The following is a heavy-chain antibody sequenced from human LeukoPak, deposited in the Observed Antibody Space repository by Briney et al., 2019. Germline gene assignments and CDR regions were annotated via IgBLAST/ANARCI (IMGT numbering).Heavy chain of an antibody. V-gene: IGHV3-33*01. CDR3: AGARLRYSYGHLDY. CDR2: IWYDGSNK. CDR1: GFTFSIYG. D-gene: IGHD5-18*01. J-gene: IGHJ4*02. Sequence: GRSLRLSCAPSGFTFSIYGMHWVRQAPDKGLEWVAVIWYDGSNKYYADSVKGRFTIPRDNSQNTLYLQMNSLRAEDTDEYYCAGARLRYSYGHLDYWGQGTLVIVSS.